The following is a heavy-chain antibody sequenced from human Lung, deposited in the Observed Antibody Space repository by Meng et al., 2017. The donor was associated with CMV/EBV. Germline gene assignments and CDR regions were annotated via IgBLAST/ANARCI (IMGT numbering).Heavy chain of an antibody. V-gene: IGHV3-43D*03. CDR1: GFTFDDYA. D-gene: IGHD6-19*01. CDR2: ISWDGGST. Sequence: GESLKISCAASGFTFDDYAMHWVRQAPGKGLEWVSLISWDGGSTYYADSVKGRFTISRDNNKNSLYLQMNSLRAEDTALYYCAKDIALPVAGTIPSPIYYYYGMDVWGQGPTVTVSS. CDR3: AKDIALPVAGTIPSPIYYYYGMDV. J-gene: IGHJ6*02.